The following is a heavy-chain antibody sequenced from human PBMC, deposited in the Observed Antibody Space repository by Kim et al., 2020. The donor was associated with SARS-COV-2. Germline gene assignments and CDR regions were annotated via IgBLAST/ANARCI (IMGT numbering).Heavy chain of an antibody. J-gene: IGHJ4*02. Sequence: SETLSLTCTVSGGSISSSSYYWGWIRQPPGKGLEWIGSIYYSGSTYYNPSLKSRVTISVDTSKNQFSLKLSSVTAADTAVYYCARQDRTYIYSSSSAPVVWGQGTLVTVSS. D-gene: IGHD6-6*01. CDR3: ARQDRTYIYSSSSAPVV. V-gene: IGHV4-39*01. CDR1: GGSISSSSYY. CDR2: IYYSGST.